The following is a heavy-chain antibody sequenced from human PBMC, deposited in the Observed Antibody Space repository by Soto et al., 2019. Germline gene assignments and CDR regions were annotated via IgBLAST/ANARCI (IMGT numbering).Heavy chain of an antibody. CDR2: IISSGSTI. CDR3: ARDPSDYDDSSGYPYYFDY. Sequence: VGSLRLWSAAAGGTSSDFERNWVRQAPGKGLEWVSYIISSGSTIYYADSVTGRFTISKDNAENSLYLQMNSLRAEDTAVYYCARDPSDYDDSSGYPYYFDYWGQGTLVTVSS. D-gene: IGHD3-22*01. CDR1: GGTSSDFE. V-gene: IGHV3-48*03. J-gene: IGHJ4*02.